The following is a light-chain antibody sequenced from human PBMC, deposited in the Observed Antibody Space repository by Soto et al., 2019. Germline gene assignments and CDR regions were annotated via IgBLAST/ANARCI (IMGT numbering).Light chain of an antibody. J-gene: IGKJ1*01. CDR2: GAS. CDR1: QSVSSSY. Sequence: EIALTQSPGTLSLSPGERATLSCRASQSVSSSYLAWYQQKPGQAPRLLIYGASSRATGIPARFIGSGSGTDFALTISRLEPEDFAVYYCQQYGSSPPWTFGQGTKVEIK. V-gene: IGKV3-20*01. CDR3: QQYGSSPPWT.